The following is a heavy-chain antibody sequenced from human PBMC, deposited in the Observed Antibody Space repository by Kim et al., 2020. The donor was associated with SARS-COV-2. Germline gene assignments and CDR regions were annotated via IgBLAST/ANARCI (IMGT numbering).Heavy chain of an antibody. D-gene: IGHD2-2*03. J-gene: IGHJ3*02. Sequence: ASVKVSCKASGYTFTSYDINWVRQATGQGLEWMGWMNPHSGNTGYAQKFQGRVTMTRNTSISTAYMELSSLRSEDTAVYYCARVGGYCSSTSCYANAFDIWGQETMVTVSS. CDR1: GYTFTSYD. CDR3: ARVGGYCSSTSCYANAFDI. V-gene: IGHV1-8*01. CDR2: MNPHSGNT.